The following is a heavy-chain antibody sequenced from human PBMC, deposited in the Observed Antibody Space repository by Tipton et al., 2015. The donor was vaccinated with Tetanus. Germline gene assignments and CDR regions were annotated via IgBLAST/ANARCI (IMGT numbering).Heavy chain of an antibody. V-gene: IGHV3-11*06. CDR1: GFTFSDYY. D-gene: IGHD6-6*01. Sequence: SLRLSCAASGFTFSDYYMSWIRQPPGKGLEWLSFISGSGGYTTYADSVRGRFTISRDDATHSVYLQMNSLRADDTAVYFCAPARPRRAGDYDHWGQGALVTVSS. CDR3: APARPRRAGDYDH. J-gene: IGHJ4*02. CDR2: ISGSGGYT.